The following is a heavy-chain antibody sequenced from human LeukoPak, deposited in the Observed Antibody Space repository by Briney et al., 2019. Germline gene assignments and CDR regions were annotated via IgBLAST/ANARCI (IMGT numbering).Heavy chain of an antibody. V-gene: IGHV4-4*07. J-gene: IGHJ4*02. CDR3: ARGRDRSKAGDH. Sequence: SETLSLTCTVSGGSISSYYWSWIRQPAGKGLEWIGRIYTSGSTNYNPSLKSRVTMSVDTSKNQFSLRLTSVTAADTAFYYCARGRDRSKAGDHWGQGTPVTVSS. CDR2: IYTSGST. CDR1: GGSISSYY. D-gene: IGHD5-24*01.